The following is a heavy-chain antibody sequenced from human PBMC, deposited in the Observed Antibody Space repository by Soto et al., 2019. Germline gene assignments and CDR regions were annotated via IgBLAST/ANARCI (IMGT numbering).Heavy chain of an antibody. D-gene: IGHD1-26*01. CDR2: ISATSDAA. V-gene: IGHV3-23*01. J-gene: IGHJ6*02. CDR1: GFPFSTSA. CDR3: GKYSGSYPVYNGMNV. Sequence: GGSLRLSCAASGFPFSTSAMNWVRQAPGKGLEWVSIISATSDAAYYAESVKGRFTSSRDNSKNTLYLQMNSLRPEDTAMYYCGKYSGSYPVYNGMNVWGQGTTVTV.